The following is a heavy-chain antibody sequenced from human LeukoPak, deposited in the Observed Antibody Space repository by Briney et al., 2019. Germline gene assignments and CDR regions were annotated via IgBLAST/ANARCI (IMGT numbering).Heavy chain of an antibody. CDR2: IYTSGST. D-gene: IGHD3-10*01. V-gene: IGHV3-66*03. CDR3: TRDRAGTQSWVEFDL. Sequence: GGSLRLTCAASGFSVSSTYMSWVRQAPGKGLEWVSLIYTSGSTFYADSVMGRFTISRDNSKNTLFLQMNSPRAEDSAVYYCTRDRAGTQSWVEFDLWGQGTLVTVSS. J-gene: IGHJ5*02. CDR1: GFSVSSTY.